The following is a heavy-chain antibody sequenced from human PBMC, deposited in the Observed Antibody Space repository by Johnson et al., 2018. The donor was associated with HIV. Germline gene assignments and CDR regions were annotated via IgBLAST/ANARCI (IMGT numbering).Heavy chain of an antibody. J-gene: IGHJ3*02. CDR2: ISSSGGTI. CDR1: EFILSDYY. V-gene: IGHV3-11*04. CDR3: ARDGRGLDAFDI. Sequence: QVHLVESGGGLVRPGGSLRLSCGASEFILSDYYISWVRQAPEKGLEWISYISSSGGTIFYADSVKGRFTISRDIAKNTLYLQMNSLRAEDTAVYYCARDGRGLDAFDIWGQGTVVTVSS. D-gene: IGHD3/OR15-3a*01.